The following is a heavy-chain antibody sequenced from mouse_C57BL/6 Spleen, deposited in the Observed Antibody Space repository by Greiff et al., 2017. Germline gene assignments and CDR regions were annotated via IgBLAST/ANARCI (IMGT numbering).Heavy chain of an antibody. Sequence: VKLVESGPELVKPGASVKISCKASGYAFSSSWMNWVKQRPGKGLEWIGRIYPGDGDTNYNGKFKGKATLTADKSSSTAYMQLSSLTSEDSAVYFCARNDGYDGDWFAYWGQGTLVTVSA. J-gene: IGHJ3*01. CDR1: GYAFSSSW. CDR2: IYPGDGDT. D-gene: IGHD2-2*01. V-gene: IGHV1-82*01. CDR3: ARNDGYDGDWFAY.